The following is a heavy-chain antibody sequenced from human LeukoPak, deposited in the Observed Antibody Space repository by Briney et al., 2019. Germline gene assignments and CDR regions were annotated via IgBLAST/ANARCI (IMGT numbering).Heavy chain of an antibody. D-gene: IGHD5-18*01. CDR1: GGTFSSYA. CDR3: ARGQTAMVTSYYYYGMDV. Sequence: ASVKVSCKASGGTFSSYAISWVRQAPGQGLEWMGGIIPIFGTANYAQKFQGRVTITADESTSTAYMELSSLRSEDTAVYYCARGQTAMVTSYYYYGMDVWGQGTTVTVSS. V-gene: IGHV1-69*13. J-gene: IGHJ6*02. CDR2: IIPIFGTA.